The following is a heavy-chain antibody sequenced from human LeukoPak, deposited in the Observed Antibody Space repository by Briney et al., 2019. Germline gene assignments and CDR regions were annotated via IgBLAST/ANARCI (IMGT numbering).Heavy chain of an antibody. Sequence: GESLKISCKGSGYSFTNYWIGWVRQMPGKGLEWMGIIYPGDPDSRYSPSFQGQVTMSADKSTTTAHLQWSSLKTSDTAMYYCARYGSSGWPYFDYWGQGTLVTVSS. D-gene: IGHD6-19*01. V-gene: IGHV5-51*01. CDR2: IYPGDPDS. CDR3: ARYGSSGWPYFDY. CDR1: GYSFTNYW. J-gene: IGHJ4*02.